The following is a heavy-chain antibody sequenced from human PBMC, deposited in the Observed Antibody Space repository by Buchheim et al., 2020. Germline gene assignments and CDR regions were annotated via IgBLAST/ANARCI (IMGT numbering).Heavy chain of an antibody. Sequence: QVQLQESGPGLVKPSQTLSLTCTVSGDSISSGGFFWSWIRQHPGKGLEWIGYINYSGSPYYNPSLKSRLTISVDTSHNQFSLKLSSVTAADTAVYYCARCGYHDSSGYYHTFDYWGQGTL. D-gene: IGHD3-22*01. J-gene: IGHJ4*02. CDR3: ARCGYHDSSGYYHTFDY. CDR2: INYSGSP. CDR1: GDSISSGGFF. V-gene: IGHV4-31*03.